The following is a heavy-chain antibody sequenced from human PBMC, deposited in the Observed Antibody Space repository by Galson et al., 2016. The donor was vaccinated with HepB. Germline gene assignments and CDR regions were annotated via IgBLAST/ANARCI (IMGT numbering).Heavy chain of an antibody. Sequence: SVKVSCKASGDTFSNDAISWVRQAPGQGLEWMGGIIPIFGTTNNAQDFQGRLTITADESTRTTHMELSSLTSEDTAVYYCAREFITTPGIFESWGQGTRVTVSS. CDR3: AREFITTPGIFES. CDR1: GDTFSNDA. V-gene: IGHV1-69*13. D-gene: IGHD3-10*01. J-gene: IGHJ4*02. CDR2: IIPIFGTT.